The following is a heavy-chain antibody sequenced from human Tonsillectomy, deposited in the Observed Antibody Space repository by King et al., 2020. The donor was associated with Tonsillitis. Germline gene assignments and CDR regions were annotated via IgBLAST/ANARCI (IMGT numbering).Heavy chain of an antibody. D-gene: IGHD3-10*02. CDR2: ISGSGGKG. V-gene: IGHV3-23*04. Sequence: EVQLVESGGGLVQPGGSLRLSCAASGFTFSTYARSWIRQGPGKGLDWVSPISGSGGKGHHADSVKGRFTNSRDNSKNTHYLQMNSLRAEDTAVYYCAKGGYYDVMVFDYWGLGTLITVSS. J-gene: IGHJ4*02. CDR1: GFTFSTYA. CDR3: AKGGYYDVMVFDY.